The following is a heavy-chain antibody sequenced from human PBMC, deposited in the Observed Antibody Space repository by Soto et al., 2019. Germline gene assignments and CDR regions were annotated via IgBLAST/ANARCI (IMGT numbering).Heavy chain of an antibody. CDR1: GCSINNYY. J-gene: IGHJ4*02. CDR2: IYYSGTT. Sequence: SETLSLTCTFSGCSINNYYWTLIRQPPGKGLEWIGYIYYSGTTNYNPSLKSRVTMSVDTSKNQFSLKLSSLTAADTAVYYCAREDDLLTGYIDHWGQGTLVTVSS. V-gene: IGHV4-59*12. D-gene: IGHD3-9*01. CDR3: AREDDLLTGYIDH.